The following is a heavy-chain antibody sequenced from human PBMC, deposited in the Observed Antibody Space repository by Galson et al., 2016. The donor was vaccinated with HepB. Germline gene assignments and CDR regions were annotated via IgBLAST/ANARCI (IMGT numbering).Heavy chain of an antibody. D-gene: IGHD2-2*01. CDR3: ASLPLGYCSGPSCYWEFDF. CDR1: GGSISSYY. CDR2: IYYSGST. J-gene: IGHJ4*02. V-gene: IGHV4-59*01. Sequence: ATLSLPCPVSGGSISSYYWRWIRQPPGKGLAWIGYIYYSGSTNSNPSLKSRVTISVDTSENQFSLKLSSVTAADTAVYYCASLPLGYCSGPSCYWEFDFWGQGTLVIVSS.